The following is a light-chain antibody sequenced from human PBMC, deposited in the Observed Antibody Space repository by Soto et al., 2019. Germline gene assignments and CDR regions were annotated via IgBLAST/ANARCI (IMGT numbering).Light chain of an antibody. Sequence: DIQMTQSPSTLSASVGDRVTITCRASQSISVWLAWYQQKAGKAPNLLIYKASRLESGVPSRFSGSGSGTEFTLTISSLQPEDFATYYCQQGYSISWTFGQGTKVDI. V-gene: IGKV1-5*03. CDR3: QQGYSISWT. J-gene: IGKJ1*01. CDR1: QSISVW. CDR2: KAS.